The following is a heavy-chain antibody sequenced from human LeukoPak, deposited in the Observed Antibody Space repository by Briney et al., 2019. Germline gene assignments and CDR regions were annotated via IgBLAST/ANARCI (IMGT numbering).Heavy chain of an antibody. CDR3: ARGGSYTMVKNH. CDR2: MYSSGST. CDR1: GGSISSSSYY. J-gene: IGHJ5*02. Sequence: SETLSLACTVSGGSISSSSYYWGWIRQPPGKGLEWIGSMYSSGSTYYNPSPKSRVTILVDTSKNQFSLKLSSVTAADTAVYYCARGGSYTMVKNHWGQGTLVTVSS. D-gene: IGHD1-26*01. V-gene: IGHV4-39*07.